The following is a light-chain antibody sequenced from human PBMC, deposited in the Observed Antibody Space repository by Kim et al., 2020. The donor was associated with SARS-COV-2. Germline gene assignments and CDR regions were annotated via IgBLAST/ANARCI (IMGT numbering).Light chain of an antibody. V-gene: IGKV3-20*01. CDR3: QQYDSSPLT. CDR1: QSIRNNY. J-gene: IGKJ4*01. CDR2: GAS. Sequence: EIVMTQSPGTLSLSPGERATLSCRASQSIRNNYLAWYQQKPGQAPRLLIYGASSRATGIPDRFSGSGSGTDFTLTISRLEPEDFAVYHCQQYDSSPLTIGGGTKVDIK.